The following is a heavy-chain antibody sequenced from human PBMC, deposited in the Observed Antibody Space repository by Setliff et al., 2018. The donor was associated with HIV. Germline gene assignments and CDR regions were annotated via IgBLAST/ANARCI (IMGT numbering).Heavy chain of an antibody. Sequence: GSGPTLVNPTQTLTLTCTFSGYSVSTDGVGVGWIRQPPGKALEWLALIYWDDDKRYSPSLKSRLTITKGTSKNQVVLTMTNMDPVDTATYYCAHNINWGSDWYSDLWGRGTLVTSPQ. V-gene: IGHV2-5*02. CDR1: GYSVSTDGVG. D-gene: IGHD7-27*01. J-gene: IGHJ2*01. CDR3: AHNINWGSDWYSDL. CDR2: IYWDDDK.